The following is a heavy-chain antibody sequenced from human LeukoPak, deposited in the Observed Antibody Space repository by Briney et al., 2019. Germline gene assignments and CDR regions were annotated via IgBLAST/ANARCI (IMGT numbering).Heavy chain of an antibody. CDR2: FYNSEIT. V-gene: IGHV4-39*02. CDR1: GFTFITYT. CDR3: ARRLTVFGESYFDY. J-gene: IGHJ4*02. D-gene: IGHD3-10*02. Sequence: PGGSLRLSCAASGFTFITYTMNWVRQAPGKGLAWVGSFYNSEITYSNPSLKSRVSMSIDTSKNHFSLRLNSVTAADTAVYYCARRLTVFGESYFDYWGPGILVTVSS.